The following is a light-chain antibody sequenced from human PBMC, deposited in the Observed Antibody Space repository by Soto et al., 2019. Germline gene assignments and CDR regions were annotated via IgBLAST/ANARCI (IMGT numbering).Light chain of an antibody. Sequence: QSVLTQPASVSGSPGQSITISCTGTSSDVGSYHLVSWYQHHPGKAPKLIIYEGSKRPSGISSRFSGSKSGNTASLTISGLQAEDEADYHCCSYAGLSTFVVFGGGTKLTVL. CDR3: CSYAGLSTFVV. CDR1: SSDVGSYHL. J-gene: IGLJ2*01. CDR2: EGS. V-gene: IGLV2-23*03.